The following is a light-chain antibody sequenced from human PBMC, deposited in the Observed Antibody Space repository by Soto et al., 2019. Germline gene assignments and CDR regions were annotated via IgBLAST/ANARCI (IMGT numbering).Light chain of an antibody. Sequence: DIQMTQSPSSLSASVGDRVTITCRASQSISTYLHGYQQKPGKAPNLLIYAASTLQSGVPSRFSGSGSGTDFTLTISSLQPEDFATYFCQHGYSTPLTFGGGTKVDIK. CDR1: QSISTY. CDR3: QHGYSTPLT. J-gene: IGKJ4*01. CDR2: AAS. V-gene: IGKV1-39*01.